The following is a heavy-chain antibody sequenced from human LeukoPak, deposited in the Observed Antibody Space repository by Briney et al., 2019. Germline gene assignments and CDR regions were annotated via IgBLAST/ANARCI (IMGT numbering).Heavy chain of an antibody. CDR1: GYTFTSYG. CDR2: ISAYNGNT. D-gene: IGHD5-12*01. CDR3: ARDYKLVAGKNIDY. Sequence: ASVKVSCKASGYTFTSYGISWVRQAPGQGLEWMGWISAYNGNTNYAQKLQGSVTVTTDTSTSTAYMELRSLRSEDTAVYYCARDYKLVAGKNIDYWGQGTLVTVSS. J-gene: IGHJ4*02. V-gene: IGHV1-18*01.